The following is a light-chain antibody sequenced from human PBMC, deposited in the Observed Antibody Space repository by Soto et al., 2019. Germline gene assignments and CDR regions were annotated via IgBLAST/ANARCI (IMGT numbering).Light chain of an antibody. V-gene: IGKV3-11*01. CDR1: QSVSNN. CDR3: QHRSSWPGA. CDR2: DAS. J-gene: IGKJ3*01. Sequence: EIVMTQSPATLSVSPGERVTLSCRASQSVSNNLAWYQQKPGQAPRLLIYDASNRATGIPARFSGSGSGTDFTLTISSLEPEDFAVYYCQHRSSWPGAFGPGTKVDIK.